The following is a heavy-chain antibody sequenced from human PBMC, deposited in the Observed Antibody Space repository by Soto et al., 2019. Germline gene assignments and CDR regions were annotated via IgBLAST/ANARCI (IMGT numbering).Heavy chain of an antibody. CDR2: IYYSGST. J-gene: IGHJ6*02. CDR1: GGSISSYY. D-gene: IGHD4-17*01. Sequence: SETLSLTCTVSGGSISSYYWSWIRQPPGKGLEWIGYIYYSGSTNYNPSLKSRVTISVDTSKNQFPLKLSSVTAADTAVYYCARAMTKVTSDYYYYYGMDVWGQGTPVTVS. V-gene: IGHV4-59*01. CDR3: ARAMTKVTSDYYYYYGMDV.